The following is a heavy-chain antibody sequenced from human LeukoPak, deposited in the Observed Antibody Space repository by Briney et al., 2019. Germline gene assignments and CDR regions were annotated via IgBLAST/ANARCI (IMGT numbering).Heavy chain of an antibody. CDR2: ISGDGGST. V-gene: IGHV3-43*02. J-gene: IGHJ5*02. D-gene: IGHD4-17*01. CDR3: AKAGHHDYGDLGNWFDP. Sequence: GGSLRLSCAASGFTFDDYAMHWVRQAPGKGLEWVSLISGDGGSTYYADSVKGRFTIYRDNSKNSLYLQMNSLRTEDTALYYCAKAGHHDYGDLGNWFDPWGQGTLVTVSS. CDR1: GFTFDDYA.